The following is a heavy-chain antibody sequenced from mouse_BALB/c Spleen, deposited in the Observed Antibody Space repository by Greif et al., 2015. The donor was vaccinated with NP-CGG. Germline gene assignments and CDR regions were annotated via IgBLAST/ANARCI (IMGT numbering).Heavy chain of an antibody. CDR3: NAWGYYGYDY. D-gene: IGHD1-2*01. J-gene: IGHJ2*01. CDR2: IDPENGDT. V-gene: IGHV14-4*02. Sequence: VHVKQSGAELVRSGASVKLSCTASGFNIKDYYMHWVKQRPEQGLEWIGWIDPENGDTEYAPKFQGKATMTADTSSNTAYLQLSSLTSEDTAVYYCNAWGYYGYDYWGQGTTLTVSS. CDR1: GFNIKDYY.